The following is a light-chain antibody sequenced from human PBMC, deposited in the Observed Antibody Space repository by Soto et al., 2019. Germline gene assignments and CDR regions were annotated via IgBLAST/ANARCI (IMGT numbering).Light chain of an antibody. CDR3: ATWDDSLRGWV. CDR2: SNN. V-gene: IGLV1-47*02. CDR1: SSNIGNNY. J-gene: IGLJ3*02. Sequence: QSVLTQPPSASGTPGQRVTISCSGSSSNIGNNYLYWYQQLPGTAPKLLIYSNNDRPSGVPDRFSGSKSGTSASLAISGLRTDDEADYYCATWDDSLRGWVFGGGTKVTVL.